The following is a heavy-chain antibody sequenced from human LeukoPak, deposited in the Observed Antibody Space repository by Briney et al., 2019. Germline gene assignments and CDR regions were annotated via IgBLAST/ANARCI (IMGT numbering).Heavy chain of an antibody. CDR1: GFTFTTCP. Sequence: PGGSLRLSCSASGFTFTTCPMHWVRQAPGKGLEYVSAISAIGHSTYYADSVKGRFTISRDNSKNTLYLQMSSLRFEDTAMYYCVKEATGWYDSWGQGTLVTVSS. V-gene: IGHV3-64D*09. CDR3: VKEATGWYDS. D-gene: IGHD6-19*01. CDR2: ISAIGHST. J-gene: IGHJ4*02.